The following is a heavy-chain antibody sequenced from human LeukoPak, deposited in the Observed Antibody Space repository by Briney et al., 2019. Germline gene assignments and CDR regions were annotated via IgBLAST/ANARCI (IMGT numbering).Heavy chain of an antibody. V-gene: IGHV3-66*01. J-gene: IGHJ4*02. CDR3: ARELATGPFDY. Sequence: GGSLRLSCEASGFSFSTYAMNWVRQAPGKGLEWVSVIYSGGSTYYADSVKGRFTISRDNSKNTLYLQMNSLRAEDTAVYYCARELATGPFDYWGQGTLVTVSS. CDR2: IYSGGST. CDR1: GFSFSTYA. D-gene: IGHD5-12*01.